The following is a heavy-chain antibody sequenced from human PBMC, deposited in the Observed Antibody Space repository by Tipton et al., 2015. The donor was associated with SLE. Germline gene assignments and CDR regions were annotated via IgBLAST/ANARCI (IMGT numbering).Heavy chain of an antibody. V-gene: IGHV3-30*02. CDR1: GFTYSGYA. D-gene: IGHD3-16*01. Sequence: SLRLSCAASGFTYSGYAMHWVRQAPGKGLEGVAFIRADGSNKDYADSGKGRFTISRDNSKNTLYLQMNRLRVEDTAVYYCAGGTGAYFDHWGQGTLVTVAS. CDR3: AGGTGAYFDH. CDR2: IRADGSNK. J-gene: IGHJ4*02.